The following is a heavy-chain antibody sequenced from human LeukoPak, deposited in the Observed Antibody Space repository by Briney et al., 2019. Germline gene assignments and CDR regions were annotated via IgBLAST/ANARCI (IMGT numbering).Heavy chain of an antibody. J-gene: IGHJ4*02. Sequence: DSVKGRFTISRDNARNSLYLQMNSLRAEDTAVYYCERVYDITLVRAFDYWGQGTLVTVSS. V-gene: IGHV3-7*01. D-gene: IGHD3-10*01. CDR3: ERVYDITLVRAFDY.